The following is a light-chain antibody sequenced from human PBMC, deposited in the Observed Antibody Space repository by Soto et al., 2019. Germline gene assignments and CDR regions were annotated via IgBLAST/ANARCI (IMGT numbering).Light chain of an antibody. Sequence: DIQMTQSPSFLSAAVGDRVSITCRASQSIGTYLNWYQQRPGEAPKLLIYAASSLQSGVPPRFTGSGSETDFTLTINSLQREDFATYFCQQSYSSVTFGPGTKV. J-gene: IGKJ3*01. CDR2: AAS. CDR3: QQSYSSVT. CDR1: QSIGTY. V-gene: IGKV1-39*01.